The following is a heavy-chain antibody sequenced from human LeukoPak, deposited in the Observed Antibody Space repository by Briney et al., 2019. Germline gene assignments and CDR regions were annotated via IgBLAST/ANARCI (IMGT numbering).Heavy chain of an antibody. Sequence: GGSLRLSCAASGFTFNSYAMHWVRQAPGKGLEWVAVISYDGSNKYYADSVKGRFTISRDNSKNTLYLQMNSLRAEDTAVYYCARVADSSGYFGGLFDYWGQGTLVTVSS. J-gene: IGHJ4*02. CDR3: ARVADSSGYFGGLFDY. D-gene: IGHD3-22*01. CDR1: GFTFNSYA. V-gene: IGHV3-30*01. CDR2: ISYDGSNK.